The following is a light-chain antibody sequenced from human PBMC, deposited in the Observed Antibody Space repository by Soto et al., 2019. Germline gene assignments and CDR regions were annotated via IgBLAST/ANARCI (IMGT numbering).Light chain of an antibody. CDR3: QQYGSSPGT. V-gene: IGKV3-20*01. J-gene: IGKJ1*01. Sequence: EIVLTQSPATLSLSPGERATLSCRASQSVSSYLAWYQQKPGQAPRPLIYDASNRATGIPARFSGSGSGTDFALTISRVEPEDFAVYYCQQYGSSPGTFGQGTKVDTK. CDR1: QSVSSY. CDR2: DAS.